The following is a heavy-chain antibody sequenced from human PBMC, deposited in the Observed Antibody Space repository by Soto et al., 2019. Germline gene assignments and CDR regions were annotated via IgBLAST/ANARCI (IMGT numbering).Heavy chain of an antibody. CDR2: IKEDGSEK. CDR3: SRDVVVGAKALNY. Sequence: LRLSCAASGFTFSNYWMTCVRQAPVKGLEWVANIKEDGSEKHYVDSVKGRFTISRDNAKNSLYLQMNSLRVEDTAVYFCSRDVVVGAKALNYWGQGALVTVSS. CDR1: GFTFSNYW. J-gene: IGHJ4*02. D-gene: IGHD2-15*01. V-gene: IGHV3-7*01.